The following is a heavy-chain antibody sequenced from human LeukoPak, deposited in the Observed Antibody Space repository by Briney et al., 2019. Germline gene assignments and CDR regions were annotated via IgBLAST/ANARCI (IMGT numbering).Heavy chain of an antibody. J-gene: IGHJ4*02. Sequence: GGSLRLSCAASGFTFNSYNMNWVRQAPGKGLEWVSSISSSRNYIYYADSVKGRFTISRDNAKNSLYLQMNSQRAEDTAVYYCARLITAPYYFDYWGQGTLVTVSS. D-gene: IGHD1-20*01. CDR3: ARLITAPYYFDY. CDR2: ISSSRNYI. V-gene: IGHV3-21*01. CDR1: GFTFNSYN.